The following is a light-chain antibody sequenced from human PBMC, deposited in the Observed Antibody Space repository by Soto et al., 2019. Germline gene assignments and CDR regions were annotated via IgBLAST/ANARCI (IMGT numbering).Light chain of an antibody. CDR1: SNDIGGYNY. V-gene: IGLV2-14*03. CDR2: DVT. CDR3: SSYTSSHTYV. Sequence: QSVLTQPASVSGSPGQSITIPCTGTSNDIGGYNYVSWYQQFPGKAPKLIIYDVTNRPSGVSFRFSGSKSGNTASLTISGLQAEDEADYYCSSYTSSHTYVFGSGTKVTVL. J-gene: IGLJ1*01.